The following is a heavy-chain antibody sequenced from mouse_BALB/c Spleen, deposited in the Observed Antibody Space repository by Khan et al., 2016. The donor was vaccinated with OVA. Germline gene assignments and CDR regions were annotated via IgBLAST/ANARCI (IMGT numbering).Heavy chain of an antibody. CDR2: INPTSGYT. J-gene: IGHJ2*01. V-gene: IGHV1-7*01. CDR3: TRDRIDY. CDR1: GYTFTTYW. Sequence: QVQLQQSGAELAKPGASVKMSCKASGYTFTTYWMHWVKQRPGQGLEWIGYINPTSGYTHYNEKFKDRATLSADKSSSTAYMQLSSLTSEDSAVYYCTRDRIDYWGQGTTLTVSS.